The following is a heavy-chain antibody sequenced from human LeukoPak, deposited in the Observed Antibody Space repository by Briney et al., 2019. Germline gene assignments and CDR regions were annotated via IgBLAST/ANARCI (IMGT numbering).Heavy chain of an antibody. CDR2: ISSSGSTI. CDR3: ARVLVSMVRGVIIHDAFDI. V-gene: IGHV3-11*04. CDR1: GFTFSDYY. J-gene: IGHJ3*02. D-gene: IGHD3-10*01. Sequence: KTGGSLRLSCAASGFTFSDYYMSWIRQAPGKGLEWVSYISSSGSTIYYADSVKGRFTVSRDNAKNSLYLQMNSLRAEDTAVYYCARVLVSMVRGVIIHDAFDIWGQGTMVTVSS.